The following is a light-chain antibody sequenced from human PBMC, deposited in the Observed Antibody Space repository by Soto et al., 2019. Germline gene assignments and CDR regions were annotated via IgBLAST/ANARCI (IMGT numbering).Light chain of an antibody. CDR2: DAS. CDR1: QTVNRW. CDR3: QQYNTYST. Sequence: DIQMTQSPSTLSASLGDRVTITFRASQTVNRWLAWYQQKPGKAPSLLIYDASVLENGVPSRFSGRGSDTEFTLTISSLRPEDFATYYCQQYNTYSTFGQGTRLEN. V-gene: IGKV1-5*01. J-gene: IGKJ5*01.